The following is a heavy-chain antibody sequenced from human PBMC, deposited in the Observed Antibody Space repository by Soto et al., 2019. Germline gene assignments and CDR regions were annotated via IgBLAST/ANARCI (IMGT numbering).Heavy chain of an antibody. CDR1: GYTFTGYY. CDR2: INPNSGGT. J-gene: IGHJ6*02. V-gene: IGHV1-2*04. D-gene: IGHD3-3*01. CDR3: ARGGGRFLEWLTPYYYYYYGMDV. Sequence: ASVKVSCKASGYTFTGYYMHWVRQAPGQGLEWMGWINPNSGGTNYAQKFQGWVTMTRDTSISTAYMELSRLRSDDTAVYYCARGGGRFLEWLTPYYYYYYGMDVWGQGTTVTVSS.